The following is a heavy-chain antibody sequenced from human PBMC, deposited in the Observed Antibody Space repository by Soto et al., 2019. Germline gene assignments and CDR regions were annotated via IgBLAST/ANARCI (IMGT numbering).Heavy chain of an antibody. V-gene: IGHV3-33*01. J-gene: IGHJ6*02. CDR3: ARVAPSNYGMDV. D-gene: IGHD2-2*01. CDR2: IWYDGSNK. Sequence: QMQLVESGGGVVQPGRSLRLSCGVSGFTFSSYGMHWVRQAPGKGLAWVAVIWYDGSNKYYADSVQGRFTISRDNSKNTLYLQMNSLRAEDTAVYYCARVAPSNYGMDVWGQGTTVTVSS. CDR1: GFTFSSYG.